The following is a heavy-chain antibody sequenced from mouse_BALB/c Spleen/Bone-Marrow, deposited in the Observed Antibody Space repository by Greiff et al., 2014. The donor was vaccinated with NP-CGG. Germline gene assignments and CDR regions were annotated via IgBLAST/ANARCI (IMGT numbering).Heavy chain of an antibody. Sequence: VKLMEFGAELVKPGASVKLSCKASGYTFTSYYMYWVKQRPGQGLEWIGEINPSNGGTNFNEKFKSKATLTVDKSSSTAYMQLSSLTSEDSAVYYCTRSTMITYFDYWGQGTTLTVSS. J-gene: IGHJ2*01. CDR1: GYTFTSYY. CDR2: INPSNGGT. D-gene: IGHD2-4*01. CDR3: TRSTMITYFDY. V-gene: IGHV1S81*02.